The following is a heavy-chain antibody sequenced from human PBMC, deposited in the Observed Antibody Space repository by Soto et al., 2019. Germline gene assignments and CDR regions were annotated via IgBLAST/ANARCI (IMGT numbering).Heavy chain of an antibody. CDR3: GRVSSSIVVIPDFGMDV. CDR1: GYSFFTHG. Sequence: QIQLVQSGDEMKKPGASVKVSCKASGYSFFTHGITWVRQTPGHGLEWLGWISPKNGNTRYSQILQGRVSMTTDTSTSTVYMEVTNLRSDDSAVYYCGRVSSSIVVIPDFGMDVWGQGTTVTVSS. CDR2: ISPKNGNT. J-gene: IGHJ6*02. D-gene: IGHD2-21*01. V-gene: IGHV1-18*04.